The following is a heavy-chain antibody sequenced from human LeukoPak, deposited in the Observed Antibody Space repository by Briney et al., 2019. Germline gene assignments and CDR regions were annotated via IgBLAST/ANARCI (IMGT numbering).Heavy chain of an antibody. CDR2: IYYSGST. CDR1: GGSISSSRYY. CDR3: ARELHYYDSSGADY. J-gene: IGHJ4*02. Sequence: SETLSLTCTVSGGSISSSRYYWGWIRQPPGKGLEWIGSIYYSGSTYYNPSLKSRVTISVDTSKNQFSLKLSSVTAADTAVYYCARELHYYDSSGADYWGQGTLVTVSS. V-gene: IGHV4-39*07. D-gene: IGHD3-22*01.